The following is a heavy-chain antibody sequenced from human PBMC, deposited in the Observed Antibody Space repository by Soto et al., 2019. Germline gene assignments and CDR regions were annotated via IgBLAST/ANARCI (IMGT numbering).Heavy chain of an antibody. D-gene: IGHD6-13*01. CDR1: EGSIIIND. CDR2: VYNSGST. J-gene: IGHJ4*02. V-gene: IGHV4-59*01. CDR3: ARYRREAVAGYTLDN. Sequence: LETMCLTSSVSEGSIIINDWTWIRQHPGKGLEWIGYVYNSGSTNYNPSLKSRVTISEDTSKGQFSLKVNSMTAADTAVYYCARYRREAVAGYTLDNWGQGILVTVSS.